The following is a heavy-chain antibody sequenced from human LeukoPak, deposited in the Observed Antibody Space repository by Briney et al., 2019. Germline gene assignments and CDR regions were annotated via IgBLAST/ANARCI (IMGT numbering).Heavy chain of an antibody. CDR2: IYYSGST. Sequence: SETLFLTCAVYGGSFSGYYWSWIRQSPGKGLEWIGSIYYSGSTYYNPSLKSRVTISVDTSKNQFSLKLSSVTAADTAVYYCASAASRYYYSRQAAAAPDYWGQGTLVTVSS. CDR1: GGSFSGYY. V-gene: IGHV4-34*01. D-gene: IGHD6-13*01. CDR3: ASAASRYYYSRQAAAAPDY. J-gene: IGHJ4*02.